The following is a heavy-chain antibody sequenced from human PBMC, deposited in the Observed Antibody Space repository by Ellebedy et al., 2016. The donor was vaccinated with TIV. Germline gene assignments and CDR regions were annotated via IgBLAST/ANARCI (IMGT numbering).Heavy chain of an antibody. Sequence: GESLKISCAASGITFSQYWMNWVRQAPGKGLEWLANINQDGTVPDYLDSLKGRFSISRANAKNLLFLQMHSLRDDDTAMYYCAGGTGWIFDLWGRGTLVTVSS. D-gene: IGHD6-19*01. V-gene: IGHV3-7*03. CDR1: GITFSQYW. CDR3: AGGTGWIFDL. CDR2: INQDGTVP. J-gene: IGHJ2*01.